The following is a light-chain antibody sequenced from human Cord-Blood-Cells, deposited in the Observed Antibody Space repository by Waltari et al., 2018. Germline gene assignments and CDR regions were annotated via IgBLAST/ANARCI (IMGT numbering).Light chain of an antibody. CDR3: QHSYSTPRT. V-gene: IGKV1-39*01. Sequence: DIQMTQSPSSLSASVGDRVTITCRASQSISSYLNWYQQKPGKAPKLLTYAASRLQSGVPSRFGGSGAGTDFYLSISSQQPEDFATFYCQHSYSTPRTFSQGTKLEIK. CDR1: QSISSY. CDR2: AAS. J-gene: IGKJ2*01.